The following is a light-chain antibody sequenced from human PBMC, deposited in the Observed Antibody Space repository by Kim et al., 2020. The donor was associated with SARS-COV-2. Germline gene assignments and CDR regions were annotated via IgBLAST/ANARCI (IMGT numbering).Light chain of an antibody. CDR1: QGIGSY. J-gene: IGKJ1*01. CDR3: QQHNSYRT. Sequence: VGDRVRITCRASQGIGSYLAWFQQKPGKAPKLLIYDAATLQRGVPTRFSGGGSGTEFTLTISSLQPKDFATYYCQQHNSYRTFGQGTKVEIK. CDR2: DAA. V-gene: IGKV1-9*01.